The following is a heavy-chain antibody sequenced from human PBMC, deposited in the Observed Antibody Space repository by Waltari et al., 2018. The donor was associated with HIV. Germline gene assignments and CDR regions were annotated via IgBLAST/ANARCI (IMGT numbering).Heavy chain of an antibody. V-gene: IGHV4-31*03. D-gene: IGHD3-22*01. CDR2: IYYSGST. J-gene: IGHJ4*02. Sequence: QVQLQESGPGLVKPSQTLSLPCTVSGGSISSGGYYWSWIRQHPGKGLEWIGYIYYSGSTYYNPSLKSRVTISVDTSKNQFSLKLSSVTAADTAVYYCARDKDSSGYHFDYWGQGILVTVSS. CDR1: GGSISSGGYY. CDR3: ARDKDSSGYHFDY.